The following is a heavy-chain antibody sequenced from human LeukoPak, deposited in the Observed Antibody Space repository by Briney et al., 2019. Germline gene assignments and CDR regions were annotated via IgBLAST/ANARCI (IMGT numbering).Heavy chain of an antibody. CDR2: INGGSGSS. Sequence: GGSLRLSCAASGFTFNNYAMTWVRQAPGKGPEWVSLINGGSGSSYYTDSVKGRFTVSRGNSKNTLYLQMNSLRDEDTAVYYCAKGQGYNYGDSIDYWGQGTLVTVSS. V-gene: IGHV3-23*01. CDR1: GFTFNNYA. D-gene: IGHD4-17*01. J-gene: IGHJ4*02. CDR3: AKGQGYNYGDSIDY.